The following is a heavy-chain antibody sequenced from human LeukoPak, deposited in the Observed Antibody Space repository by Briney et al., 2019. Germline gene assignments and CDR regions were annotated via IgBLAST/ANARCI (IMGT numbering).Heavy chain of an antibody. J-gene: IGHJ3*02. CDR3: AKDMGGGTWIQHYAFDI. Sequence: PGGSLRLSCAASGFTFDDYAMHWVRQAPGKGLEWVSGISWNSGSIGYADSVKGRFTISRDNAKNSLYLQMNSLRAEDMALYYCAKDMGGGTWIQHYAFDIWGQGTMVTVSS. V-gene: IGHV3-9*03. CDR2: ISWNSGSI. CDR1: GFTFDDYA. D-gene: IGHD5-18*01.